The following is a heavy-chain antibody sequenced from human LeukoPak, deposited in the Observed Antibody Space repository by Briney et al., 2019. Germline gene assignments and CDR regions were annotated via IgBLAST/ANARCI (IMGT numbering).Heavy chain of an antibody. CDR3: ARVRCSSTSCYNYYYGMDV. J-gene: IGHJ6*02. Sequence: ASVKVSCKASGYTFTGYYMHWVRQAPGQGLEWMGWISAYNGNTNYAQKLQGRVTMTTDTSTSTAYMELRSLRSDDTAVYYCARVRCSSTSCYNYYYGMDVWGQGTTVTVSS. D-gene: IGHD2-2*02. CDR1: GYTFTGYY. CDR2: ISAYNGNT. V-gene: IGHV1-18*04.